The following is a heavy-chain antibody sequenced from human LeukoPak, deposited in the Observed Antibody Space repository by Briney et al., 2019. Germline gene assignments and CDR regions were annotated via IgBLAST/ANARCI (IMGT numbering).Heavy chain of an antibody. CDR3: ARAGGDSSGYYFRWFDP. Sequence: GASVKVSCKASGGTFSSYAISWVRQAPGQGLEWMGGIIPIFGTANYAQKFQGRVTITADESTSTAYMELSSLRSEDTAVYYCARAGGDSSGYYFRWFDPWGQGTLVTVSS. CDR1: GGTFSSYA. J-gene: IGHJ5*02. D-gene: IGHD3-22*01. CDR2: IIPIFGTA. V-gene: IGHV1-69*13.